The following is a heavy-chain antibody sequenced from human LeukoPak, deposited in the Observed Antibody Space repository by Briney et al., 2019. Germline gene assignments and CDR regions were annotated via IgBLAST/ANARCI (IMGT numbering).Heavy chain of an antibody. J-gene: IGHJ4*02. CDR1: GFTFSSYG. D-gene: IGHD2/OR15-2a*01. CDR3: ATERQKYFEY. CDR2: ISYDGSNK. Sequence: PGGSLRLSCAASGFTFSSYGMHWVRQAPGKGLEWVAVISYDGSNKYYADSVKGRFTISRDNSKNSLYVQMNSLRTEDTALYYCATERQKYFEYWGQGTLVTVSS. V-gene: IGHV3-30*03.